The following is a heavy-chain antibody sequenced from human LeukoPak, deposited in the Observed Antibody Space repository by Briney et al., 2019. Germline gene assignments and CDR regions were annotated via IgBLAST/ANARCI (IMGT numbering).Heavy chain of an antibody. J-gene: IGHJ4*02. V-gene: IGHV5-51*01. CDR3: ARRPSNSPFDY. CDR1: GYSFTNYW. Sequence: GESLKISCKGSGYSFTNYWIGWVRQMPGKGLEWMGIIYPDDSDTRYSPSFQGQVTISADKSISTAYLQWGSLKASDTAMYYCARRPSNSPFDYWGQGTLVTVSS. CDR2: IYPDDSDT. D-gene: IGHD4-11*01.